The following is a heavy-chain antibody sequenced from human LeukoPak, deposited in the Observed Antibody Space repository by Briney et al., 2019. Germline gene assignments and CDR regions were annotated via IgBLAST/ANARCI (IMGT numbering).Heavy chain of an antibody. J-gene: IGHJ4*02. D-gene: IGHD6-13*01. CDR2: ISYDGSNK. CDR3: AKERYSSWWAYIDY. Sequence: PGGSLRLSCAASGFSFSSYGMHWVRQAPGKGLEWVSAISYDGSNKYYADSVKGRFTISRDNAKNTLYLQMNSLRSEDTTVYYCAKERYSSWWAYIDYWGQGTLVTVSS. CDR1: GFSFSSYG. V-gene: IGHV3-30*18.